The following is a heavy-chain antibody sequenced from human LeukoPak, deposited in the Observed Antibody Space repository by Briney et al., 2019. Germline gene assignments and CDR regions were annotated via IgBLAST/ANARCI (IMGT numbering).Heavy chain of an antibody. D-gene: IGHD6-19*01. Sequence: ASVKVSCKPSGYTFTGYYLHWVRPAPGQALEWMGWMNPNTGATIYAQKFQGRVTMSRDTSISTAYMELTSLRSDDTAVYYCARDRVGSGWPRPWYFEFWGQGTLVAVSS. J-gene: IGHJ4*02. CDR1: GYTFTGYY. CDR2: MNPNTGAT. V-gene: IGHV1-2*02. CDR3: ARDRVGSGWPRPWYFEF.